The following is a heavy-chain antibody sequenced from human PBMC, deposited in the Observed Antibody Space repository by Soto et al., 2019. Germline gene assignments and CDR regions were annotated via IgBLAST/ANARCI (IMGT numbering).Heavy chain of an antibody. CDR1: GYIFTNFY. CDR2: INPNGGST. Sequence: QVQLVKPGAEVKKPGASVQFSCKASGYIFTNFYIHWVRQAPGQGLEWIGIINPNGGSTNYAQNFQGRVTMTRDTSTSTVYMYLSSLRSEDTAVYYCTRGLASGDYWGQGTLITVSS. V-gene: IGHV1-46*03. D-gene: IGHD6-6*01. CDR3: TRGLASGDY. J-gene: IGHJ4*02.